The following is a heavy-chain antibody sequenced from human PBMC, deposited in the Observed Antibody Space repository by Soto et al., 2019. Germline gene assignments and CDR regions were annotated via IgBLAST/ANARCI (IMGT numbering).Heavy chain of an antibody. J-gene: IGHJ6*02. CDR3: AIKDYSNYRYGMDV. D-gene: IGHD4-4*01. Sequence: QVQLVQSGAEVKKPWSSVKVSCKASGGTFSSYAFSWVRQAPGQGLEWMGGIIPIFGTANYAQKFQGRVTITADESTSTAYMELSSLRSEDTAVYYCAIKDYSNYRYGMDVWGQGTTVTVSS. CDR2: IIPIFGTA. V-gene: IGHV1-69*01. CDR1: GGTFSSYA.